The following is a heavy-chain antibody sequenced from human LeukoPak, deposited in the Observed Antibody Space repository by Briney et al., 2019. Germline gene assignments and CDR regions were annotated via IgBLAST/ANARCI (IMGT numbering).Heavy chain of an antibody. CDR1: GYTFTSYT. V-gene: IGHV1-3*01. D-gene: IGHD5-18*01. CDR3: ARDAAYSYDYGGFDY. Sequence: ASVKVSCTASGYTFTSYTIYWVRQAPGQRLEWMGWINAGNGNAKYSQKFQDRVTITRDTSASTAYMELSSLRSEDTAVYYCARDAAYSYDYGGFDYWGQGTLVTVSS. CDR2: INAGNGNA. J-gene: IGHJ4*02.